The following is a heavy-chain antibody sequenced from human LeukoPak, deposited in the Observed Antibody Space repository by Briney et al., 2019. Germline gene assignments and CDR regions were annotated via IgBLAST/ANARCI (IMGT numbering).Heavy chain of an antibody. CDR1: GYSISSGYY. D-gene: IGHD4-23*01. CDR3: ARGEDYGGDGEWFDP. V-gene: IGHV4-38-2*02. CDR2: IYHSGST. Sequence: PSETLSLTCTVSGYSISSGYYWGWIRQPPGKGLEWIGSIYHSGSTYYNPSLKSRVTISVDTSKNQFSLKLSSVTAADTAVYYCARGEDYGGDGEWFDPWGQGTLVTVSS. J-gene: IGHJ5*02.